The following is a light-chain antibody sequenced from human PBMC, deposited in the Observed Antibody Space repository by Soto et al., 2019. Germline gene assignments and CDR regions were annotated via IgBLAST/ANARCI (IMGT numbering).Light chain of an antibody. J-gene: IGKJ2*01. Sequence: EIVLTQSPATLSLSPGERATLSCRASQSVSSYLAWYQQKPGQAPRLLIYDASNRATGIPNRFSGSGSGTDFTLTISSLEPEDFALYYCQQRSNWPRTFGQGTKLEIK. V-gene: IGKV3-11*01. CDR1: QSVSSY. CDR3: QQRSNWPRT. CDR2: DAS.